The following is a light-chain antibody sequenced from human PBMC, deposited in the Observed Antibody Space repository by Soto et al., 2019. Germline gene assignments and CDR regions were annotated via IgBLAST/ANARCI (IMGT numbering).Light chain of an antibody. Sequence: IQMTHSPSTLSASVGDRVTITCRASQDINRWLAWYQQKPGKAPKILIYNADTLESGVPSRFSGSGYGTEFILTISSLQPDDFATYYCQQFSLYWAFGQGTKVDIK. V-gene: IGKV1-5*01. CDR3: QQFSLYWA. J-gene: IGKJ1*01. CDR1: QDINRW. CDR2: NAD.